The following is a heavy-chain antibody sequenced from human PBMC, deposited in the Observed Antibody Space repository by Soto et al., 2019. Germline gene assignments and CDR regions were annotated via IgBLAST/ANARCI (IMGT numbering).Heavy chain of an antibody. CDR1: GFDFGSFG. J-gene: IGHJ6*02. CDR3: SADHPHTAIGWPV. Sequence: EASVKVSCKASGFDFGSFGIQFLRQTRGRGLGWIGWIVVASGRTNYARQFQGRVAFSRDMSSTTAYMDLYDLKSDDTAVYFCSADHPHTAIGWPVWGQGTTVTVSS. V-gene: IGHV1-58*02. CDR2: IVVASGRT.